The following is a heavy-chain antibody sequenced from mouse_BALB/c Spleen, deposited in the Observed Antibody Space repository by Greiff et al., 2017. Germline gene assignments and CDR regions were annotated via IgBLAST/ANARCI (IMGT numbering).Heavy chain of an antibody. Sequence: QVQLQQSGAELARPGASVKLSCKASGYTFTSYWMQWVKQRPGQGLEWIGAIYPGDGDTRYTQKFKGKATLTADKSSSTAYMQLSSLASEDSAVYYCARTITTGAWFAYWGQGTLVTVSA. CDR1: GYTFTSYW. CDR2: IYPGDGDT. D-gene: IGHD2-4*01. V-gene: IGHV1-87*01. J-gene: IGHJ3*01. CDR3: ARTITTGAWFAY.